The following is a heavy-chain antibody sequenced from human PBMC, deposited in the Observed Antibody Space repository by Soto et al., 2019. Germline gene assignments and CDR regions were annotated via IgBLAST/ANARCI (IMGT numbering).Heavy chain of an antibody. D-gene: IGHD5-12*01. CDR1: GGSISSYS. J-gene: IGHJ4*02. CDR2: IYYTGST. Sequence: QVQLQESGPGLVKPSETLSLTCTVSGGSISSYSWSWIRQPPGLGLERIGYIYYTGSTTYNTSLNCRVTRSVDSYKYQFSVKLNSVPAADPGVYYCAGQASGCDWYYVAYLGLGTLVTFAS. V-gene: IGHV4-59*08. CDR3: AGQASGCDWYYVAY.